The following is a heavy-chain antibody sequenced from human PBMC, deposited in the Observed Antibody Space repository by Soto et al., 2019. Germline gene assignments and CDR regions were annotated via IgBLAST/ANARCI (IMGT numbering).Heavy chain of an antibody. J-gene: IGHJ4*02. CDR1: GFTFSSYW. D-gene: IGHD3-16*01. Sequence: EVQLVESGGGLVQPGGSLRLSCTASGFTFSSYWMSWVRQAPGKGLGWVANIKEDGSGKYYVDSVKGRFSISRDNARNSLYLQMNSLRVEDPAVYYCVRVGRVGGYWGQGALVTVSS. CDR2: IKEDGSGK. V-gene: IGHV3-7*03. CDR3: VRVGRVGGY.